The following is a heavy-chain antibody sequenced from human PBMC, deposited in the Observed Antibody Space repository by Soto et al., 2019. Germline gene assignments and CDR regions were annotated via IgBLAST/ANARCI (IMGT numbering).Heavy chain of an antibody. D-gene: IGHD6-13*01. J-gene: IGHJ6*02. CDR1: GFTFSSYS. CDR2: ISSSSSYI. V-gene: IGHV3-21*01. Sequence: NPGGSLRLSCAASGFTFSSYSIYWARKARGTELQSVSSISSSSSYIYYADSVKGRFTISRDNAKNSLYLQMNRLRAEDTAVYYCARDSGYSSSWYVSYYYYGMDVWGQGTTVTVSS. CDR3: ARDSGYSSSWYVSYYYYGMDV.